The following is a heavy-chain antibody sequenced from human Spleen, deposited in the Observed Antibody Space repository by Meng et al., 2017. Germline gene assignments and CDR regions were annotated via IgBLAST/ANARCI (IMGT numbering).Heavy chain of an antibody. D-gene: IGHD6-13*01. V-gene: IGHV3-7*01. CDR3: AREEVGGSWSWGGVDS. CDR1: GFTFSSYW. CDR2: IKQDGSET. Sequence: GESLKISCAASGFTFSSYWMSWVRQAPGRGLEWVSNIKQDGSETFYADSVGGRFTISRVNAKDALFLQMNSLRSDDTAVYYCAREEVGGSWSWGGVDSWGQGTLVTVSS. J-gene: IGHJ4*02.